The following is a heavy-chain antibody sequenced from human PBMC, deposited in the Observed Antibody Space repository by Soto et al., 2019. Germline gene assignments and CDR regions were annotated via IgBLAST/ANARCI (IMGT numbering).Heavy chain of an antibody. Sequence: GGSLRLSCAASGFTFSSYEMNWVRQAPGKGLEWVSYISSSGSTIYYADSVKGRFTISRDNSKNTLYLPMNSLRAEDTAVYYCAKCPSIFGVVIISWFDPWGQGTLVTVSS. D-gene: IGHD3-3*01. CDR2: ISSSGSTI. CDR1: GFTFSSYE. CDR3: AKCPSIFGVVIISWFDP. J-gene: IGHJ5*02. V-gene: IGHV3-48*03.